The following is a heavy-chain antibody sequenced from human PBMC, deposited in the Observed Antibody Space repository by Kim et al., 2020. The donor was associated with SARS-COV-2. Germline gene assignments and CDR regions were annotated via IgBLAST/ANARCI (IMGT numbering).Heavy chain of an antibody. CDR3: ARVDPVVPAAMGTTVTTRGAFDI. V-gene: IGHV4-34*01. CDR1: GGSFSGYY. CDR2: INHSGST. J-gene: IGHJ3*02. D-gene: IGHD2-2*01. Sequence: SETLSLTCAVYGGSFSGYYWSWIRQPPGKGLEWIGEINHSGSTNYNPSLKSRVTISVDTSKNQFSLKLSSVTAADTAVYYCARVDPVVPAAMGTTVTTRGAFDIWGQGTMVTVSS.